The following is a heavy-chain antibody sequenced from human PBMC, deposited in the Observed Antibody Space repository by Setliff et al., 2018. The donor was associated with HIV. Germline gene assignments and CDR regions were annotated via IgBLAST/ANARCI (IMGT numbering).Heavy chain of an antibody. D-gene: IGHD3-22*01. J-gene: IGHJ6*03. V-gene: IGHV4-59*08. CDR3: ARLGDNSDWRSNYFFYYMDV. CDR1: GGSISTYY. CDR2: IYYSGST. Sequence: SETLSLTCIVSGGSISTYYWSWIRQPPGKGLEWIGYIYYSGSTNYNPSLKSRVIISVDTSKNQFSLNLSSMTAADSAVYYCARLGDNSDWRSNYFFYYMDVWGKGTTVTVSS.